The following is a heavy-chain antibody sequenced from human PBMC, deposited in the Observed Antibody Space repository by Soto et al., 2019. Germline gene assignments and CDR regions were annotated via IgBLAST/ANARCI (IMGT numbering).Heavy chain of an antibody. V-gene: IGHV3-33*01. CDR1: GFIFSDYG. D-gene: IGHD1-26*01. CDR2: TWCDESIK. CDR3: ARDFSAGAGENWFDP. Sequence: GGSLRLACGASGFIFSDYGMHWVRQAPGKGLEWVALTWCDESIKAYADSVKRRFTISXXXSXXTXXLXXNXXSVXDTAVYYCARDFSAGAGENWFDPWGQGT. J-gene: IGHJ5*02.